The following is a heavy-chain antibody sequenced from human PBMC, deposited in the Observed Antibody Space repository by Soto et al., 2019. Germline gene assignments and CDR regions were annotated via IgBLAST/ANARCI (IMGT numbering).Heavy chain of an antibody. Sequence: QVQLVESGGGVVQPGRSLRLSCAASGFTFSSYAMHWVRQAPGKGLEWVAVISYDGSNKYYADSVKGRFTISRDNSKNTLYLQMNSLRAEETAVYYCARGHLLADAFDIWGQGTMVTVSS. D-gene: IGHD1-26*01. CDR2: ISYDGSNK. CDR1: GFTFSSYA. V-gene: IGHV3-30-3*01. J-gene: IGHJ3*02. CDR3: ARGHLLADAFDI.